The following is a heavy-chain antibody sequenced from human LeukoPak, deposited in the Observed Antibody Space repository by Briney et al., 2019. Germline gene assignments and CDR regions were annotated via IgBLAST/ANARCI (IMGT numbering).Heavy chain of an antibody. J-gene: IGHJ6*03. D-gene: IGHD3-3*01. V-gene: IGHV1-18*01. CDR1: GYTFTSYG. Sequence: GASVKVSCKASGYTFTSYGISWVRQAPGQGLEWMGWISAYNGNTNYAQKLQCRVTMTTDTSTSTAYMELSSLRSEDTAVYYCARGRYYDFWSGYRGYYYYMDVWGKGTTVTVSS. CDR2: ISAYNGNT. CDR3: ARGRYYDFWSGYRGYYYYMDV.